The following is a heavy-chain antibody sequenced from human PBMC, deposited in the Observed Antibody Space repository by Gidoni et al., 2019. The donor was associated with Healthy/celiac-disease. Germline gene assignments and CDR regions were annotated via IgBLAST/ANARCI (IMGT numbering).Heavy chain of an antibody. CDR2: IYPGYSDT. CDR3: ARRGETLWSAFDI. Sequence: EVQLVQSGAEVKKPGESLKISCKGSGYSFTSYWIGWVRQMPGKGLAWMGIIYPGYSDTSYSPSVHGQVTISADKSISTASLQWSSLKASDTAMYYCARRGETLWSAFDIWGHGTMVTVSS. CDR1: GYSFTSYW. V-gene: IGHV5-51*01. J-gene: IGHJ3*02. D-gene: IGHD3-10*01.